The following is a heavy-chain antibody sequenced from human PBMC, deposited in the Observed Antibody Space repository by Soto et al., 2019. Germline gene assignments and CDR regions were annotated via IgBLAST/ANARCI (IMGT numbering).Heavy chain of an antibody. J-gene: IGHJ6*02. CDR3: ARGGYSYGAYYYYYYGMDV. Sequence: SETLSLTCAVYGGSFSGYYWSWTRQPPGKGLEWIGEINHSGSTNYNPSLKSRVTISVDTSKNQFSLKLSSVTAADTAVYYCARGGYSYGAYYYYYYGMDVWGQGTTVTVSS. CDR2: INHSGST. D-gene: IGHD5-18*01. V-gene: IGHV4-34*01. CDR1: GGSFSGYY.